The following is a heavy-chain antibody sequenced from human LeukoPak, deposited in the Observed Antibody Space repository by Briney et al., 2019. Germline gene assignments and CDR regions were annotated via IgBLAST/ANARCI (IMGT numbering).Heavy chain of an antibody. Sequence: GGSLRLSCAASGFMFSSYVMSWVRQAPGKGLEWVSAVSYSGDITYYADSVKGRFTISRDNSKNTLYQQMNRLRAEDTAVYYCAKARHSSSSDDYWGQGTLVTVSS. CDR2: VSYSGDIT. V-gene: IGHV3-23*01. J-gene: IGHJ4*02. CDR1: GFMFSSYV. D-gene: IGHD6-13*01. CDR3: AKARHSSSSDDY.